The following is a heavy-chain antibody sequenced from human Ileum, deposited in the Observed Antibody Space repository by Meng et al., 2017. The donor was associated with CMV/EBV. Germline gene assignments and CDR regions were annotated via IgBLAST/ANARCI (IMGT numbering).Heavy chain of an antibody. V-gene: IGHV3-30*02. CDR3: AKDDCTRISCRYYFDS. CDR2: IRYDGRSD. J-gene: IGHJ4*02. CDR1: GFTFSSYG. D-gene: IGHD2-2*01. Sequence: GESLKISCAASGFTFSSYGMHWVRQAPGKGLEWLAFIRYDGRSDHYEDSVKGRFTISRDNSKDTLYLQMNSLRAEDTAMYYCAKDDCTRISCRYYFDSWVQGTLVTSPQ.